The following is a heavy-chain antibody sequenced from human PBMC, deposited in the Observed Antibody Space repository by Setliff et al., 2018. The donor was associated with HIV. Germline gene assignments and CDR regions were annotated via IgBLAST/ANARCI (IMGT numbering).Heavy chain of an antibody. CDR2: IKGDGSET. V-gene: IGHV3-7*01. D-gene: IGHD3-10*01. CDR3: ARKFRPGHGVDV. Sequence: GGSLRLSCESSGFTFNNYWMSWVRQAPGKRPEWVANIKGDGSETYYVDFVKGRFTIFRDNAKSSMYLQMNSLRAEDTAIYYCARKFRPGHGVDVWGQGTTVTVSS. J-gene: IGHJ6*02. CDR1: GFTFNNYW.